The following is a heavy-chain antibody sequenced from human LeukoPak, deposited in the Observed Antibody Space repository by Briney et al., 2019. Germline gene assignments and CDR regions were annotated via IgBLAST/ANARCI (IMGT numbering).Heavy chain of an antibody. V-gene: IGHV4-59*01. Sequence: SETLSLICTVSRGSISNNYWSWIRQRPGKGLEWIGYIYYSGSTKYNPSLMSRVTISVDTSKNQFSLRLSSVTAADTAVYYCARGSNDYSNYLYWGQGTLVTVSS. CDR3: ARGSNDYSNYLY. CDR1: RGSISNNY. CDR2: IYYSGST. J-gene: IGHJ4*02. D-gene: IGHD4-11*01.